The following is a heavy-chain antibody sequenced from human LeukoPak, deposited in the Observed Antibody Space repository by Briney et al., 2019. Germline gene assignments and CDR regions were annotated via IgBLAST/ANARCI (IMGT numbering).Heavy chain of an antibody. V-gene: IGHV3-66*01. CDR2: IYSGGST. Sequence: PGGSLRLSCAASGFTVSSNYMSWVRQAPGKGLEWVPVIYSGGSTYYADSVKGRFTISRDNSKNTLYLQMNSLRAEDTAVYYCASSSTWYYFDYWGQGTLVTVSS. J-gene: IGHJ4*02. CDR3: ASSSTWYYFDY. D-gene: IGHD6-19*01. CDR1: GFTVSSNY.